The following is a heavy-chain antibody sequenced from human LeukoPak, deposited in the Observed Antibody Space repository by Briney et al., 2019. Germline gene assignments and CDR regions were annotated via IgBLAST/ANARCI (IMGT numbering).Heavy chain of an antibody. V-gene: IGHV4-59*12. CDR1: GGSISSYY. CDR3: AREIAAWWYFDY. J-gene: IGHJ4*02. CDR2: IYYSGST. Sequence: SETLSLTCTVSGGSISSYYWSWIRQPPGKGLEWIGYIYYSGSTNYNPSLKSRVTISVDTSKNQFSLKLSSVTAADTAVYYCAREIAAWWYFDYWGQGTLVTVS. D-gene: IGHD6-6*01.